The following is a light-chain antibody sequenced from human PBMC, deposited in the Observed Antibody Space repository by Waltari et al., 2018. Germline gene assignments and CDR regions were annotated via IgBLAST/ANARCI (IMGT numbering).Light chain of an antibody. CDR3: QQYDNLPYT. CDR2: DAS. J-gene: IGKJ2*01. Sequence: DIQMTQSPSSLSASVGDRVTITCQASQDISNYLNWYQQKPGKAPKLLIDDASNLETGVPSRFSGSGSGTDFIFTISSLQPEDIATYYCQQYDNLPYTFGQGTKLEIK. CDR1: QDISNY. V-gene: IGKV1-33*01.